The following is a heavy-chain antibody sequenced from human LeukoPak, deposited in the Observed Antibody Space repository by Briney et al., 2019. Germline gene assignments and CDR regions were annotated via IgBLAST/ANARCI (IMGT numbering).Heavy chain of an antibody. D-gene: IGHD6-6*01. J-gene: IGHJ3*02. CDR3: ARDRNSGSSLDI. V-gene: IGHV1-46*01. CDR2: IHPTGGST. Sequence: ASVNVSCKASGYKFTNYYMHWVRQAPGQGLEWMGIIHPTGGSTTYAQKFQGRVTMARDTSTSTFYMDLSSLRSDDTAVYYCARDRNSGSSLDIWGQGTMLTVSS. CDR1: GYKFTNYY.